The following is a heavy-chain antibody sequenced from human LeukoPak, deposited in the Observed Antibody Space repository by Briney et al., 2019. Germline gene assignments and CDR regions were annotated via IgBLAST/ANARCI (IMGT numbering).Heavy chain of an antibody. V-gene: IGHV1-18*01. D-gene: IGHD4-23*01. CDR1: GYTFTSYG. Sequence: GASVKVSCKASGYTFTSYGISWVRQAPGQGLEWMGWISAFHGNTNYAQKLQGRVTMTTDTSTSTAYMELRSLRSDDTAVYSCARDSAFYYGGRYGMDVWGQGTTVTVSS. CDR2: ISAFHGNT. J-gene: IGHJ6*02. CDR3: ARDSAFYYGGRYGMDV.